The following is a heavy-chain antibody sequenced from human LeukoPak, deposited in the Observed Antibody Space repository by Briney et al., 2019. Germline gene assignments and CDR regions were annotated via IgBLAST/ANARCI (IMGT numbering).Heavy chain of an antibody. CDR1: GGSISSYY. J-gene: IGHJ4*02. V-gene: IGHV4-59*01. CDR2: IYYSGST. CDR3: ARGSMVYYFDY. Sequence: PSETLSLTCTVSGGSISSYYWSWIRQPPGKGLEWIGYIYYSGSTNYNPSLKSRVTISVDTSKNQFFLTLSSVTAADTAVYYCARGSMVYYFDYWGQGTLVTVSS. D-gene: IGHD2-8*01.